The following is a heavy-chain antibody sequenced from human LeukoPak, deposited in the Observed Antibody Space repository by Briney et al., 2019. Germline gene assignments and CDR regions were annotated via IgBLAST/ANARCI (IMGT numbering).Heavy chain of an antibody. Sequence: PSETLSLTCTVSGASISSSTDYWGWIRQPPGKGLEWIANIYYSGSTYYNPSLKSRVTISVDTSKNQFSLKLSSVTAADTAVYYCARGLWFGDENPPYFDYWGQGILVTVSS. CDR3: ARGLWFGDENPPYFDY. J-gene: IGHJ4*02. V-gene: IGHV4-39*01. CDR1: GASISSSTDY. D-gene: IGHD3-10*01. CDR2: IYYSGST.